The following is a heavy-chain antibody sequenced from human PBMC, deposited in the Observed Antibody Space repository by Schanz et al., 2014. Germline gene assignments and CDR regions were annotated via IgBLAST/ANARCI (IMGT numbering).Heavy chain of an antibody. D-gene: IGHD6-13*01. Sequence: QVQLVDSGGGLVKPGGSLRLSCAASGFTFSDYYMTWIRQAPGKGLEWVSDISDSGDSTHYADSVKGRFTISRDNAKNSLFLQMNSLSAEDTAVYYCAKDLAAVGVFDYWGQGSLVTVSS. J-gene: IGHJ4*02. CDR3: AKDLAAVGVFDY. V-gene: IGHV3-11*01. CDR1: GFTFSDYY. CDR2: ISDSGDST.